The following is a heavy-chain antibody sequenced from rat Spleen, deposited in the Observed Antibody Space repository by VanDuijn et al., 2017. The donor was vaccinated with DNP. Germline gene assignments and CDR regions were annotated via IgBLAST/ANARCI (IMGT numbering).Heavy chain of an antibody. D-gene: IGHD1-8*01. Sequence: EVQLVESGGGLVQPGRSLKLSCAASGFTFSDYYMAWVRQAPMKGLEWVAYIAYDGGMTYYGDSVKGRFTISRDNAESALYLRMDSLRSEDTATYYCTRHDYSNYYFDYWGRGVMVTVSS. J-gene: IGHJ2*01. V-gene: IGHV5-7*01. CDR3: TRHDYSNYYFDY. CDR1: GFTFSDYY. CDR2: IAYDGGMT.